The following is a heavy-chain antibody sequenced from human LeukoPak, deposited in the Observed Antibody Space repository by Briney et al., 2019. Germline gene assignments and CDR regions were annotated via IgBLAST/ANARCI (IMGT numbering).Heavy chain of an antibody. CDR2: ITASDTTK. J-gene: IGHJ5*02. V-gene: IGHV3-48*01. D-gene: IGHD6-13*01. Sequence: GRSLRLSCAASGLSFSSYNMNWVRQAPGKGPEWVAYITASDTTKYYADSVKGRFTISRDNAKKSLFLQMNSLTAEDTAVYYCAAASAFSSSWRSWGQGTVVTVSS. CDR1: GLSFSSYN. CDR3: AAASAFSSSWRS.